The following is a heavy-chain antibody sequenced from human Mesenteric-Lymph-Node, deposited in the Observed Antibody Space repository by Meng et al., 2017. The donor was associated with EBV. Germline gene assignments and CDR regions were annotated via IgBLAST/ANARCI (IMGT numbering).Heavy chain of an antibody. D-gene: IGHD3-3*01. V-gene: IGHV4-34*01. J-gene: IGHJ4*02. CDR1: CVFFSGYC. CDR2: INHSGST. Sequence: HVQLKQCGAGLLKPVASLSLPWDVFCVFFSGYCWCVVRQAPEKGLEWKGEINHSGSTNYNPSLKSRVTISVDTSKNQFSLKLSSVTAADTAVYYCARGRGVYYDFWSGYYAWGQGTLVTVSS. CDR3: ARGRGVYYDFWSGYYA.